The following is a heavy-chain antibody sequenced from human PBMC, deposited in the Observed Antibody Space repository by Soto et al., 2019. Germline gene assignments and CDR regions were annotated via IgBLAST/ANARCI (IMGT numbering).Heavy chain of an antibody. CDR1: GYNFIDYG. J-gene: IGHJ4*02. D-gene: IGHD3-10*01. Sequence: QAQLVQSGAEVKKPGASVKVSCKASGYNFIDYGISWVRQAPGQGIEWVGWISALNGDTTSAQKLQGRVTLTTETSTNSIFMELRSLRSDVTAVYFCARDVPFTVRSAVPFDLWGQGTLVTVSS. V-gene: IGHV1-18*01. CDR2: ISALNGDT. CDR3: ARDVPFTVRSAVPFDL.